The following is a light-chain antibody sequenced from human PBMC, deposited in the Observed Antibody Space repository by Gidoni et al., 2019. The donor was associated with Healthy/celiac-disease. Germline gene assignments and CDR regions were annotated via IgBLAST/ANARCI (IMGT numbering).Light chain of an antibody. V-gene: IGKV4-1*01. CDR3: QQYYSTLLT. CDR1: QSVLYSSNNKNY. CDR2: WAS. Sequence: IVMTQSPAYPAVSLGERATINCKSSQSVLYSSNNKNYLAWYQQKPGQPPKLLIYWASTRESGVPDRFSGSGSGTDFTLTISSLQAEDVAVYYCQQYYSTLLTFGGGTKVEIK. J-gene: IGKJ4*01.